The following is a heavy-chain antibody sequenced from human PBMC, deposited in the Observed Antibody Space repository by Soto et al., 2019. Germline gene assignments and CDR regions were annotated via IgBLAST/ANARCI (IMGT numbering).Heavy chain of an antibody. CDR3: ARGEDYDILTGYYDFDY. D-gene: IGHD3-9*01. Sequence: GGSLRLSCAASGFTFSSYSMNWVRQAPGKGLEWVSYISSSSSTIYYADSVKGRFTISRDNAKNSLYLQMNSLRAEDTAVYYCARGEDYDILTGYYDFDYWGQGTLVTVSS. V-gene: IGHV3-48*01. CDR2: ISSSSSTI. CDR1: GFTFSSYS. J-gene: IGHJ4*02.